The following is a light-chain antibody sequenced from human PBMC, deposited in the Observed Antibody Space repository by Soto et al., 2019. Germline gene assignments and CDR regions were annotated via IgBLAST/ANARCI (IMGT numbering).Light chain of an antibody. J-gene: IGKJ5*01. V-gene: IGKV1-13*02. CDR2: ESS. CDR1: QSISTL. Sequence: IQLTQSPSSLSASVGDKVTITCRASQSISTLLAWYQQKPGKAPKVLIYESSLLQSGVPSRFSGSGSGTDFTLTISSLQPEDFATYYCQHFKSFQITFGQGTRLEIK. CDR3: QHFKSFQIT.